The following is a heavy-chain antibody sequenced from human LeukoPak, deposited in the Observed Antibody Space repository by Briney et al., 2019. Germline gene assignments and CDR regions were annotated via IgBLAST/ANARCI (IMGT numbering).Heavy chain of an antibody. CDR2: IYTSGST. Sequence: KTSETLSLTCTVSGVSISSYYWSWIRQPAGKGLEWIGRIYTSGSTNYNPSPKSRVTMSVDTSKNQFSLKLSSVTAADTAVYYCVRDVLLTSSWFDPWGQGTLVTVSS. CDR3: VRDVLLTSSWFDP. D-gene: IGHD1-26*01. CDR1: GVSISSYY. J-gene: IGHJ5*02. V-gene: IGHV4-4*07.